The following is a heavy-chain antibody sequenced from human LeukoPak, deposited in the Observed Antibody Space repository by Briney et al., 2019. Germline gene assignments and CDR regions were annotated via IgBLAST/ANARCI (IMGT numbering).Heavy chain of an antibody. D-gene: IGHD3-22*01. J-gene: IGHJ4*02. V-gene: IGHV4-31*03. CDR1: GGSISSGGYY. CDR3: ASLIYYDSSGYGYYFDY. CDR2: IYYSGST. Sequence: PSQTLSLTCTVSGGSISSGGYYWSWIRQHPGKGLEWIGYIYYSGSTYYNPSLKGRVTISVDTSKNQFSLKLSSVTAADTAVYYCASLIYYDSSGYGYYFDYWGQGTLVTVSS.